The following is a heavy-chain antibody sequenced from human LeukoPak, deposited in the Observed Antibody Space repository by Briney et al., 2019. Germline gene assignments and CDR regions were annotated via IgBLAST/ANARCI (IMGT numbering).Heavy chain of an antibody. D-gene: IGHD4-17*01. V-gene: IGHV4-39*07. CDR1: GGSISSSSYY. CDR2: IHYSGST. Sequence: PSETLSLTCTVSGGSISSSSYYWGWIRQPPGKGLEWIGSIHYSGSTNYNPSLKSRVTMSVDTSKNQFSLKLSSVTAADTAVYYCARDYGDYDYYMDVWGQGTLVTVSS. CDR3: ARDYGDYDYYMDV. J-gene: IGHJ4*02.